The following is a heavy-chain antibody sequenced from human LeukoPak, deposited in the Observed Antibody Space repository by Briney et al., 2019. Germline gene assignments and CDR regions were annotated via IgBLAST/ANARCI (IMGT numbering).Heavy chain of an antibody. V-gene: IGHV1-18*01. CDR3: ASSHRSSSWTPGWFDP. J-gene: IGHJ5*02. Sequence: ASVKVSCKASGYTFTSYGISWVRQAPGQGLEWMGWISAYNGNTNYAQKLQGRVTMTTDTSTSTAYMELSSLRSEDTAVYYCASSHRSSSWTPGWFDPWGQGTLVTVSS. D-gene: IGHD6-13*01. CDR1: GYTFTSYG. CDR2: ISAYNGNT.